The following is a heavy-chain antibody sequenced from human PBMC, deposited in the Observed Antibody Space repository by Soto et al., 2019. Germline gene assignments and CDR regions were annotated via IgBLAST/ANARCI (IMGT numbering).Heavy chain of an antibody. CDR2: IWSDGSNK. CDR3: AREWRTYYYGSGSRIQYYFDY. D-gene: IGHD3-10*01. J-gene: IGHJ4*02. CDR1: GFTFSSYG. V-gene: IGHV3-33*01. Sequence: GGSLRLSCAASGFTFSSYGMHWVRQAPGKGLEWVAVIWSDGSNKYYADSVKGRFTISRDNSKNTLYLQMNSLRAEDTAVYYCAREWRTYYYGSGSRIQYYFDYWGQGTLVTVS.